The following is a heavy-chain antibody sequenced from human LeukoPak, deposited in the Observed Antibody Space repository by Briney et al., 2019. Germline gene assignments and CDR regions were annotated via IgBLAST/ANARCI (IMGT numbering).Heavy chain of an antibody. J-gene: IGHJ4*02. Sequence: SETLSLTCAVYGGSFSGYYWSWIRQPPGKGLEWIGEVNHGGSTNYSPSLKSRVTISIDTSKNQFSLKLSSVTAADTAVYYCARDYVGVAGTFDYWGQGTLVTVSS. D-gene: IGHD6-19*01. CDR3: ARDYVGVAGTFDY. CDR2: VNHGGST. V-gene: IGHV4-34*01. CDR1: GGSFSGYY.